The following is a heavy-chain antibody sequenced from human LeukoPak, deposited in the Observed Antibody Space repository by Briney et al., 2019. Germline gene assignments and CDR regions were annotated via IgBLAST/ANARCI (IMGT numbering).Heavy chain of an antibody. D-gene: IGHD3-9*01. J-gene: IGHJ5*02. CDR2: ISTSGPTI. CDR3: ARGLVGST. Sequence: GGSLRLSCAASGFTFSTYDMNWVRQAPGKGLEWVSYISTSGPTIYYADSAKGRFTVSRDNAKNSLYLQMNNLRAEDTAVYYCARGLVGSTWGQGTLVTVSS. CDR1: GFTFSTYD. V-gene: IGHV3-48*03.